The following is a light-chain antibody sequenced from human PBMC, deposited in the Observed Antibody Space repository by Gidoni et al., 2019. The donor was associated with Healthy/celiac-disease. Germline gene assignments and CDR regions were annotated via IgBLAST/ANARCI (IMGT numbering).Light chain of an antibody. CDR1: QGVSSY. J-gene: IGKJ1*01. CDR3: QQRSNWPRT. CDR2: DAS. V-gene: IGKV3-11*01. Sequence: PLSFAPGERATLSCRARQGVSSYLAWYQQKPGQAPRLLIYDASNRATGIPARFSGSGSGTDFTLTISSLEPEDFAVYYCQQRSNWPRTFGQGTKVEIK.